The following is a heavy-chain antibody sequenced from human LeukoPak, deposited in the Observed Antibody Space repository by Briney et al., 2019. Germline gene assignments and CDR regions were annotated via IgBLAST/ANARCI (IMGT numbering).Heavy chain of an antibody. V-gene: IGHV4-34*01. D-gene: IGHD3-22*01. J-gene: IGHJ4*02. CDR2: INHSGST. CDR1: GGSFSGYY. Sequence: PSETLSLTCAVYGGSFSGYYWSWIRQPPGKGLEWIGEINHSGSTNHNPSLKSRVTISVDTSKKQFSLKLSSVTAADTAVHYCARALDSSGYIGYFDYWGQGTLVTVSS. CDR3: ARALDSSGYIGYFDY.